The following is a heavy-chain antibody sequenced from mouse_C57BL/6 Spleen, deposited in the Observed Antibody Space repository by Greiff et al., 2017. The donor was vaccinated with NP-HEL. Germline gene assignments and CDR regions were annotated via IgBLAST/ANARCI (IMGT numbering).Heavy chain of an antibody. Sequence: QVTLKVSGPGILQSSQTLSLTCSFSGFSLSTSGMGVSWIRQPSGKGLEWLAHIYWDDDKRYNPSLKSRLTISKDTSRNQVFLKITSVDTADTATYYCARSSTMDTGAWFAYWGQGTLVTVSA. CDR2: IYWDDDK. CDR3: ARSSTMDTGAWFAY. CDR1: GFSLSTSGMG. J-gene: IGHJ3*01. D-gene: IGHD2-2*01. V-gene: IGHV8-12*01.